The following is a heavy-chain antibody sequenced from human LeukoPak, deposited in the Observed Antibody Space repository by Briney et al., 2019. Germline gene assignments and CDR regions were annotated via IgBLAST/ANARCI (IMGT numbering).Heavy chain of an antibody. V-gene: IGHV1-18*01. CDR1: GYTFTSYG. Sequence: ASVKVSGKASGYTFTSYGISWVRQAPGQGLEWMGWISAYNGNTNYAQKLHGRVTMTTDTSTSTTYMELRSMRSDDAAVYYCARSTRGYSSSPKEIDSWGPGTLVTVSS. D-gene: IGHD6-13*01. J-gene: IGHJ4*02. CDR2: ISAYNGNT. CDR3: ARSTRGYSSSPKEIDS.